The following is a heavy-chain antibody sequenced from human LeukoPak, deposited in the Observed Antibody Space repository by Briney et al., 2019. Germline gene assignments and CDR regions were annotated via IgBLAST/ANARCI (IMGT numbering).Heavy chain of an antibody. CDR3: ARVMITTTFYFDY. CDR1: GGSINTYY. V-gene: IGHV4-59*01. J-gene: IGHJ4*02. CDR2: NHYSGST. D-gene: IGHD3-16*01. Sequence: SETLSLTCTVSGGSINTYYWSWIRQPPGKGLEWIGYNHYSGSTNYNPSLKSRVTISVDTSKNQFSLNLSSVTAADTAVYYCARVMITTTFYFDYWGQGTLVTVSP.